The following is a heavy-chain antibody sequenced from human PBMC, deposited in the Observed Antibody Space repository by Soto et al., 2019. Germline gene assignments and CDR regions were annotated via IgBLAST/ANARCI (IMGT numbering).Heavy chain of an antibody. Sequence: ASVKVSCKASRYTFTNSGISLLRQAAGQGLEWMGWISTDNGNTNYAQHLQGRVTITRDTSASTAYMELSSLRSDDTAVYYCARESYYDSSGYFYYYYGMEVWGQGTTVTVSS. CDR2: ISTDNGNT. D-gene: IGHD3-22*01. CDR3: ARESYYDSSGYFYYYYGMEV. V-gene: IGHV1-18*01. J-gene: IGHJ6*02. CDR1: RYTFTNSG.